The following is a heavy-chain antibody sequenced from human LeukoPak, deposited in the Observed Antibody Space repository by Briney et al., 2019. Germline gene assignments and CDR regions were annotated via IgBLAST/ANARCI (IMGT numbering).Heavy chain of an antibody. Sequence: AGGSLRLSCAASGFTFRTYAIHWVRQAPDKGLEWVAVVSSDGDTKFYADSVKGRFTIARDNSKNTLYLQMNSLRVDDTAVYYCAQQLGYCSGGTCYFTYWGQGTLVTVSS. V-gene: IGHV3-30-3*01. CDR1: GFTFRTYA. CDR2: VSSDGDTK. CDR3: AQQLGYCSGGTCYFTY. J-gene: IGHJ1*01. D-gene: IGHD2-15*01.